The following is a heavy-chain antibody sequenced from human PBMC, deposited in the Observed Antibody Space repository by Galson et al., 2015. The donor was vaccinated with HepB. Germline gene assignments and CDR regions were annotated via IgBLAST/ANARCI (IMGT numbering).Heavy chain of an antibody. D-gene: IGHD6-25*01. J-gene: IGHJ5*02. Sequence: SLRLSCAASGFTFSDYFMTWIRQAPGKGLEWISSISSSCNTIYYADSVKGRFTISRDNAKKSLYLQMNSLRAEDTAVYYCARAALGWFGPWGQGTLVTVSS. V-gene: IGHV3-11*01. CDR2: ISSSCNTI. CDR1: GFTFSDYF. CDR3: ARAALGWFGP.